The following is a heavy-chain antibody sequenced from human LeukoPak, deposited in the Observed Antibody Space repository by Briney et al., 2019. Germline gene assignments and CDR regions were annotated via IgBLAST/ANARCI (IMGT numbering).Heavy chain of an antibody. V-gene: IGHV4-59*01. J-gene: IGHJ1*01. CDR3: ARGGTRLYFQH. Sequence: PSETLSLTCTVSGGSISSYYWSCIRQPPGKGLECIGYIYYSGSTNYNPALKSRVNISVDTSKNQFSLKLRSVTAPDTAMYYCARGGTRLYFQHWGQGTLVTVSS. D-gene: IGHD3-16*01. CDR1: GGSISSYY. CDR2: IYYSGST.